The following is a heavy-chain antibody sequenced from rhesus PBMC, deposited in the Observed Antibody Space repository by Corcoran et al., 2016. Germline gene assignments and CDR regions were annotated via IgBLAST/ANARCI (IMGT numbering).Heavy chain of an antibody. D-gene: IGHD6-31*01. CDR3: ASLASSGVSFEF. CDR1: GDSISSSY. J-gene: IGHJ1*01. CDR2: IYCSGSST. Sequence: QLQLQESGSGLVKPSETLSVTCAVSGDSISSSYWSWIRQAPWKGLEWIGYIYCSGSSTNYNPSLRIRVTLCVDTSKNQLSLKLSSVTAADTAVYYCASLASSGVSFEFWGQGALVTVSS. V-gene: IGHV4-169*01.